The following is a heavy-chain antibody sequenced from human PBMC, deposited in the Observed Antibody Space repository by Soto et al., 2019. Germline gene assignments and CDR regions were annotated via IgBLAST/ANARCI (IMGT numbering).Heavy chain of an antibody. CDR3: ARPLVTDIYGMDV. D-gene: IGHD2-15*01. J-gene: IGHJ6*02. CDR2: IYPGDSDT. Sequence: GESPKISCKGSGYSFTSYWIGWVRQMPGKGLEWMGIIYPGDSDTRYSPSFQGQVTISADKSVSTAYLQWSSLKASDTAMYYCARPLVTDIYGMDVWGQGTTVTVSS. CDR1: GYSFTSYW. V-gene: IGHV5-51*01.